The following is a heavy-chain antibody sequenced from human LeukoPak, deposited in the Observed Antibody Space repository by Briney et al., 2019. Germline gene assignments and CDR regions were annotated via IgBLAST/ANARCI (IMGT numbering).Heavy chain of an antibody. D-gene: IGHD6-19*01. CDR3: ARVDASGWGAFDY. CDR1: GGTFSSYA. Sequence: GASVKVSCKASGGTFSSYAISWVRQAPGQGLEWMGRIIPILGIANYAQKFQGRVTITADKSTSTAYMGLSSLRSEDTAVYYCARVDASGWGAFDYWGQGTLVTISS. J-gene: IGHJ4*02. CDR2: IIPILGIA. V-gene: IGHV1-69*04.